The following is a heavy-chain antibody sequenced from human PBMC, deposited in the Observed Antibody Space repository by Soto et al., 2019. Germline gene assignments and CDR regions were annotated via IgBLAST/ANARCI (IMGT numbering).Heavy chain of an antibody. CDR2: IYSGGST. V-gene: IGHV3-53*02. Sequence: EVQLVETGGGLIQPGGSLTLSCAASGFTVSSNYMTWVSQAPGKGLEWVSVIYSGGSTYYADSVKARFTISRDNSKNTLYLQMNSLRAEDTAVYYCARTTDYQAMDVWGQGTTVTVSS. J-gene: IGHJ6*02. CDR3: ARTTDYQAMDV. CDR1: GFTVSSNY.